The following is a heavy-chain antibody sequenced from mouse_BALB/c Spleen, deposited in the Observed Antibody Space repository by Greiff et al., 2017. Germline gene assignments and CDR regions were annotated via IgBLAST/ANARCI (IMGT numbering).Heavy chain of an antibody. V-gene: IGHV3-2*02. CDR1: GYSITSDYA. D-gene: IGHD2-1*01. CDR2: ISYSGST. CDR3: ARRGNRVYAMDY. Sequence: EVKLVESGPGLVKPSQSLSLTCTVTGYSITSDYAWNWIRQFPGNKLEWMGYISYSGSTSYNPSLKSRISITRDTSKNQFFLQLNSVTTEDTATYYCARRGNRVYAMDYWGQGTSVTVSS. J-gene: IGHJ4*01.